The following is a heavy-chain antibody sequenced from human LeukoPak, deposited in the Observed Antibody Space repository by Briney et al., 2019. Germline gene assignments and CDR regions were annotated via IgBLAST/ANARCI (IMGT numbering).Heavy chain of an antibody. D-gene: IGHD4/OR15-4a*01. J-gene: IGHJ4*02. CDR3: ATVDYGGYFDY. CDR2: IIPILGIA. V-gene: IGHV1-69*02. CDR1: GGTFSSYT. Sequence: GSSVKVSCKASGGTFSSYTISWVRQAPGQGLEWMGRIIPILGIANYAQKFQGRVTITADKSTSTAYMELSSLRSEDTAVYYCATVDYGGYFDYWGQGTLVTVSS.